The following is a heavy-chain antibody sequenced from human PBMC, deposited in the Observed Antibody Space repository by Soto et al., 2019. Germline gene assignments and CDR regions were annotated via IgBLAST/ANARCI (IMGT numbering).Heavy chain of an antibody. Sequence: PGGSLRLSCAASGFTFSSYAMSWVRQAPGKGLEWVSAISGSGGSTYYADSVKGRFTISRDNSKNALYLQMNSLRAEDTAVYYCAKRGVRYFDWSADASDSCGQGTMVTVSS. CDR2: ISGSGGST. J-gene: IGHJ3*01. D-gene: IGHD3-9*01. V-gene: IGHV3-23*01. CDR3: AKRGVRYFDWSADASDS. CDR1: GFTFSSYA.